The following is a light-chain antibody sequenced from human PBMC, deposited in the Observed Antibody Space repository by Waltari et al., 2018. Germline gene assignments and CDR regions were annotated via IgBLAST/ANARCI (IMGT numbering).Light chain of an antibody. Sequence: QSALTQPASVSGSPGQSITISCTGTRTYVGRSTLFSWYQQHPGKAPKPMIYEVSKRPSGVSNRFSGSKSGNTASLTISGLQAEDEADYYCCSYAGSSTWVFGGGTKLTVL. CDR1: RTYVGRSTL. V-gene: IGLV2-23*02. CDR2: EVS. J-gene: IGLJ3*02. CDR3: CSYAGSSTWV.